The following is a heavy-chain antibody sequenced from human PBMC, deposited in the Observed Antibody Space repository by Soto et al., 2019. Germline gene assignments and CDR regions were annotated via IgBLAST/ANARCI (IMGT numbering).Heavy chain of an antibody. CDR2: IGAARDP. CDR1: GFSFSDYD. CDR3: ARAYTGGLPRRADSYYALDV. D-gene: IGHD6-6*01. V-gene: IGHV3-13*05. J-gene: IGHJ6*02. Sequence: EGSLRLSGTASGFSFSDYDIHCVRQGSGKGLEWVSTIGAARDPYDTGAVKGRFSTSRENARNSIFLQMNSVTVGEKAVYYCARAYTGGLPRRADSYYALDVWGQGTMVTVSS.